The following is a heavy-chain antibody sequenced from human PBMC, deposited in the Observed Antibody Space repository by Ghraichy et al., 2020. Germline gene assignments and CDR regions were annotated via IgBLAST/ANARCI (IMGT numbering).Heavy chain of an antibody. J-gene: IGHJ4*02. V-gene: IGHV3-21*01. CDR2: ISSSSSYI. CDR1: GFTFSSYS. D-gene: IGHD6-19*01. CDR3: ARDGYNSGWGKY. Sequence: GESLNISCAASGFTFSSYSMNWVRQAPGKGLEWVSSISSSSSYIYYADSVKGRFTISRDNAKNSLYLQMNSLRAEDTAVFYCARDGYNSGWGKYWGQGTLVTVSS.